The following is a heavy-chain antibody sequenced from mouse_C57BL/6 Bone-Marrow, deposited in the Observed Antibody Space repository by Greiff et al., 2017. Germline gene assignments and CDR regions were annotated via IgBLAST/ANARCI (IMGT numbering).Heavy chain of an antibody. CDR3: ARDLF. V-gene: IGHV3-6*01. CDR2: ISYDGSN. CDR1: GYSITSGYY. Sequence: QLKQSGPGLVKPSQSLSLTCSVTGYSITSGYYWNWIRQFPGNKLEWMGYISYDGSNNYNPSLKNRISITRDTSKNQFFLKLNSVTTEDTATYYCARDLFWGQGTLVTVSA. J-gene: IGHJ3*01.